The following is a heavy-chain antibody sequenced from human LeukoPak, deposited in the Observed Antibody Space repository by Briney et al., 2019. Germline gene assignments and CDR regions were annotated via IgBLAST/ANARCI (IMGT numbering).Heavy chain of an antibody. CDR1: GGTFSSYA. J-gene: IGHJ5*02. Sequence: SVKVSCKASGGTFSSYAISWVRQAPGQGLEWMGGIIPIFGTANYAQKFQGRLTITADESTSTAYMELSSLRSEDTAVYYSATHSTGSSGYSSYNWFDPWGQGTLVTVSS. V-gene: IGHV1-69*01. CDR2: IIPIFGTA. CDR3: ATHSTGSSGYSSYNWFDP. D-gene: IGHD3-22*01.